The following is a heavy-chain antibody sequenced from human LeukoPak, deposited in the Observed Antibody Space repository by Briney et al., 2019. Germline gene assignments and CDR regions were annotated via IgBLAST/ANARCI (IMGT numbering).Heavy chain of an antibody. CDR2: FDPEDGET. D-gene: IGHD6-19*01. CDR3: AIDLGGSGWHNFDY. Sequence: ASVKVSCKVSGYTLTELSMHWVRQAPGKGLEWMGGFDPEDGETIYAQKFQGRVTMTEDTSTDTAYMELSSLRSEDTAVYYCAIDLGGSGWHNFDYWGQGTLVTVSS. CDR1: GYTLTELS. V-gene: IGHV1-24*01. J-gene: IGHJ4*02.